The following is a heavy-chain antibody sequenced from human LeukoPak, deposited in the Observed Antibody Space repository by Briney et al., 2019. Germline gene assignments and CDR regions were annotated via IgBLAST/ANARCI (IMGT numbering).Heavy chain of an antibody. D-gene: IGHD3-22*01. CDR2: IKSDGKT. Sequence: GGSLRLSCAASGFTFSSYWMHWVRQAPGKGLVWVSRIKSDGKTNYADSVKGRFTISRDNAKNTVSLQMNSLRAEDTGVYYCARAPSEIGVYYPEYFRHWGQRTLVTVSS. CDR3: ARAPSEIGVYYPEYFRH. CDR1: GFTFSSYW. J-gene: IGHJ1*01. V-gene: IGHV3-74*01.